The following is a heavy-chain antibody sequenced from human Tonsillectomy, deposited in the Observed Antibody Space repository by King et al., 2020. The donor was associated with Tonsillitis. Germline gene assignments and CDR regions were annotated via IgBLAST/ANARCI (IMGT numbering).Heavy chain of an antibody. J-gene: IGHJ4*02. CDR2: ISYDGSNK. D-gene: IGHD1-26*01. V-gene: IGHV3-30*18. CDR1: GFTFSSYG. CDR3: AKDLFTFRSGSYFCVDY. Sequence: VQLVESGGGVVQPGRSLRLSCAASGFTFSSYGMHWVRQAPGKGLEWVAVISYDGSNKYYADSEKGRFTISRNNSKNTLYLQMNRLRAEDTAVYYCAKDLFTFRSGSYFCVDYWGQGTLVTVSS.